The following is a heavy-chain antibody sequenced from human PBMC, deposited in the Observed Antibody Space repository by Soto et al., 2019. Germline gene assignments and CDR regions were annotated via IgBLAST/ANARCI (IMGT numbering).Heavy chain of an antibody. CDR1: GFTFRNYW. Sequence: LRLSCVASGFTFRNYWMSWVGQPPGKGLQWVSTMKPDRSETYYVDSRKGRFTICRDNSENALYLERNTLRADDTAVYYCARARGGSGSYYYFDTWGQGTLVTV. D-gene: IGHD3-22*01. CDR3: ARARGGSGSYYYFDT. V-gene: IGHV3-7*03. J-gene: IGHJ4*02. CDR2: MKPDRSET.